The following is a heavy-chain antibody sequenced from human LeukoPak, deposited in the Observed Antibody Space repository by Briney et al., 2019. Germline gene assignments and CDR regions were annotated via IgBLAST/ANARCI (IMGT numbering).Heavy chain of an antibody. V-gene: IGHV1-8*03. CDR1: GYTFTSYD. J-gene: IGHJ6*02. CDR3: ASGPILTGSIYYYYGMDV. CDR2: MNPNSGNT. Sequence: RASVKVSCKASGYTFTSYDINWVRQATGQGLEWMGWMNPNSGNTGYAQKFQGRVTITRNTSISTAYMELSSLRSEDTAVYYCASGPILTGSIYYYYGMDVWGQGTTVTVSS. D-gene: IGHD3-9*01.